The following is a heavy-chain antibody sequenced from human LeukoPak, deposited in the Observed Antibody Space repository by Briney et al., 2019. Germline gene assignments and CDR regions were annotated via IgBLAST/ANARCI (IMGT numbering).Heavy chain of an antibody. D-gene: IGHD3-10*01. Sequence: ASVKVSCKASGDTFTTYDIDWVRQAPGQGLEWMGWMNPKSGNTAYAQKFQGRVIMTRDTSKSTAYMELSSLRSEDTAVYYCAKGGFGGITMVRGVIMPFDYWGQGTLVTVSS. CDR2: MNPKSGNT. CDR1: GDTFTTYD. CDR3: AKGGFGGITMVRGVIMPFDY. V-gene: IGHV1-8*01. J-gene: IGHJ4*02.